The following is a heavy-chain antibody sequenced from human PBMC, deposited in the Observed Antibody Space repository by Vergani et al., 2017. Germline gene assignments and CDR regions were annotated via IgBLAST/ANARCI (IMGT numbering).Heavy chain of an antibody. J-gene: IGHJ4*02. CDR3: AREGDIVATIEPDY. V-gene: IGHV1-69*06. D-gene: IGHD5-12*01. Sequence: QVQLVQSGAEVKKPGSSVKVSCKASGGTFSSYAISWVRQAPGQGLEWMGGIIPIFGTANYAQKLQGRVTMTTDTSTSTAYMELRSLRSDDTAVYYCAREGDIVATIEPDYWGQGTLVTVSS. CDR2: IIPIFGTA. CDR1: GGTFSSYA.